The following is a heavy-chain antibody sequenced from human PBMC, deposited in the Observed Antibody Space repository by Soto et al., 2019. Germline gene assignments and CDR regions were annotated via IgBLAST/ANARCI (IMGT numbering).Heavy chain of an antibody. CDR3: ARGHRGYYDSSGYGWFDP. D-gene: IGHD3-22*01. CDR1: GGSISSYY. V-gene: IGHV4-59*01. CDR2: IYYSGST. J-gene: IGHJ5*02. Sequence: SEALSLTCTVSGGSISSYYWSWIRQPPGKGLEWIGYIYYSGSTNYNPSLKSRVTISVDTSKNQFSLKLSSVTTADTAVYYCARGHRGYYDSSGYGWFDPWGHGTLVTVSS.